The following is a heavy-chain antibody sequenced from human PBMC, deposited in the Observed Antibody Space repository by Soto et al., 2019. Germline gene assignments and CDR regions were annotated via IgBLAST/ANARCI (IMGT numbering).Heavy chain of an antibody. CDR3: AREPATAKPEGVDF. Sequence: VQLVQSGAEVKKPGASVKLSCKAPADTFTSYYIHWVRQAPGQGLEWMGWINPNSGGTKYAPKCQGGVTMTRDTSITTAYMELSRLRSGDTAVYYCAREPATAKPEGVDFWGQGTLVTVSS. J-gene: IGHJ4*02. D-gene: IGHD1-1*01. V-gene: IGHV1-2*02. CDR2: INPNSGGT. CDR1: ADTFTSYY.